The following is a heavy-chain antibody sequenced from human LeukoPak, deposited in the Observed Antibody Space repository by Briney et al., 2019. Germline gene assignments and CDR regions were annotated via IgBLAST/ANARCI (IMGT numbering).Heavy chain of an antibody. D-gene: IGHD5-18*01. CDR2: IYHSGST. CDR3: ARVKYSYGYYYYYMDV. CDR1: GYSISSGYY. Sequence: PSETLSLTCTVSGYSISSGYYWGWIRQPPGKGLEWIGSIYHSGSTYYNPSLKSRVTISVDTSTNQFSLKLSSVTAADTAVYYCARVKYSYGYYYYYMDVWGKGTTVTVSS. V-gene: IGHV4-38-2*02. J-gene: IGHJ6*03.